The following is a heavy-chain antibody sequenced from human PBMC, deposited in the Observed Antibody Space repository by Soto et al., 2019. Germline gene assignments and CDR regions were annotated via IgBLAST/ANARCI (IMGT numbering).Heavy chain of an antibody. CDR2: ITHDGSQK. CDR1: GFTFRSYA. J-gene: IGHJ6*02. V-gene: IGHV3-30*04. Sequence: GGSLRLSCGVSGFTFRSYAMYWVRQAPGKGLEWVAVITHDGSQKYYADYVKGRFTISRDNSKNTLYLQMSSLRAEDTAVYYCAKGGVIMARSDYHGMDVWGQGTTGTVSS. D-gene: IGHD2-8*01. CDR3: AKGGVIMARSDYHGMDV.